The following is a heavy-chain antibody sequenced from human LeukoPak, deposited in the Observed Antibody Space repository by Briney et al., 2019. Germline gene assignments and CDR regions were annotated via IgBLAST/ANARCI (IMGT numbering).Heavy chain of an antibody. CDR1: GGSISSSSYY. CDR2: IYYSGST. Sequence: SETLSLTCTVSGGSISSSSYYWGWIRQPPGKGLEWIGSIYYSGSTYYNPSLKSRVTISVDTSKNQFSLKLSSVIAADTAVYYCASVGVAGQFDYWGQGTLVTVSS. J-gene: IGHJ4*02. V-gene: IGHV4-39*01. D-gene: IGHD6-19*01. CDR3: ASVGVAGQFDY.